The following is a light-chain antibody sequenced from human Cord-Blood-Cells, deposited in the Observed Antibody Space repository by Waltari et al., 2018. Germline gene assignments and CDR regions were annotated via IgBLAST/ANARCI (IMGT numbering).Light chain of an antibody. V-gene: IGKV3-15*01. CDR1: QSVSSN. CDR2: GAS. CDR3: QKYNNWPRT. J-gene: IGKJ1*01. Sequence: EIVMTQSQATMSVSPGERASLSCRASQSVSSNLAWYQQKPGKAPRLPIYGASTRATGIPARFSGSGSGTEFTLTISSLQSEDFAVYYCQKYNNWPRTFGQGTKVEIK.